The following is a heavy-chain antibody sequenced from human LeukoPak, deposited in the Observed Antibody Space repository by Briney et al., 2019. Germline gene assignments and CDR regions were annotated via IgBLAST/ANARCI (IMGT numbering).Heavy chain of an antibody. CDR2: IYSGGSK. Sequence: PGGSLRLSCAVSGYSVSTNDMSWVRQFPGGELEWLSIIYSGGSKFYAASVKGRFTISRDISENTLHLEMNSLRAEDTAVYYCASLRQGWWYFEFWGRGTLVTVSS. V-gene: IGHV3-53*01. D-gene: IGHD5/OR15-5a*01. J-gene: IGHJ2*01. CDR3: ASLRQGWWYFEF. CDR1: GYSVSTND.